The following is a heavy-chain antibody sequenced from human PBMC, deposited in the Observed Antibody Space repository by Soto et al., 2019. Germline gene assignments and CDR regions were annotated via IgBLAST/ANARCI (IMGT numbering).Heavy chain of an antibody. V-gene: IGHV5-10-1*01. D-gene: IGHD2-15*01. CDR1: GYRFTSYW. CDR2: IDPSDSYT. Sequence: PGESLKISCHVSGYRFTSYWITWVRQLPGKGPDWVGRIDPSDSYTNYSPSFRGHVTISVXXXTXXXSXAXXXLXASDTGIFYCARQGSAGWPLDVWGQGTMVTVSS. CDR3: ARQGSAGWPLDV. J-gene: IGHJ3*01.